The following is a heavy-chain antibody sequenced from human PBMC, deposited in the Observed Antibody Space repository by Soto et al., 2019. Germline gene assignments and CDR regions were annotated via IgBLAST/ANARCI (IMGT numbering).Heavy chain of an antibody. J-gene: IGHJ5*02. D-gene: IGHD3-10*02. V-gene: IGHV4-59*01. CDR1: GGSISSNC. CDR2: IYYSGNT. Sequence: QVQLQESGPGLVKPSETLSLTCSVSGGSISSNCWSWIGQPPGKGLEWIGDIYYSGNTNYNPSLKSRVTISVDPSKNQFSLKLSSVTAADTAVYYCARGSTMFYNWFDPWGQGTLVTVSS. CDR3: ARGSTMFYNWFDP.